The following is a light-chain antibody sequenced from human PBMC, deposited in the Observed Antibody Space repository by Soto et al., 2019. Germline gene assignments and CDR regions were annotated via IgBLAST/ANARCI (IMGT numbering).Light chain of an antibody. CDR3: QQDYDFPYT. CDR1: QGIRGD. Sequence: AIQMTQSPPSLSASVGDRVIITCRASQGIRGDEGWRQQRPGHAPNLLIYAASTLHTGVPSTFTGSGSGTDFTLTINDLQPEDVATYFCQQDYDFPYTFGQGTKLEI. J-gene: IGKJ2*01. V-gene: IGKV1-6*01. CDR2: AAS.